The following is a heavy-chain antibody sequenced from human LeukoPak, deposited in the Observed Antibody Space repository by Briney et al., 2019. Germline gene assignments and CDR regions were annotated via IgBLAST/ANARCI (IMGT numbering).Heavy chain of an antibody. Sequence: GGSLRLSCAASGFTFSSYSMNWVRQAPGKGLEWVSSISSSSSYIYYADSVKGRFTISRDNAKNSLYLQMNSLRAEDTAVYYCAKSRRLYGDFIDYWGQGTLVTVSS. D-gene: IGHD4-17*01. CDR2: ISSSSSYI. CDR3: AKSRRLYGDFIDY. CDR1: GFTFSSYS. V-gene: IGHV3-21*01. J-gene: IGHJ4*02.